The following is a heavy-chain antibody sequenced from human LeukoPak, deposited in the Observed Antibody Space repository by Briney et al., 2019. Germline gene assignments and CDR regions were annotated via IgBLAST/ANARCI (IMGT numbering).Heavy chain of an antibody. J-gene: IGHJ1*01. V-gene: IGHV3-30-3*01. D-gene: IGHD6-13*01. CDR3: ARVPTRIAAAGKGYFQH. CDR1: GFTFSSYA. CDR2: ISYDGSNK. Sequence: PGRSLRLSCAASGFTFSSYAMHWVRQAPGKGLEWVAVISYDGSNKYYADSVKGRFTISRDNSKNTLYLQMNSLRAEDTAVYYCARVPTRIAAAGKGYFQHWGQGTLVTVSS.